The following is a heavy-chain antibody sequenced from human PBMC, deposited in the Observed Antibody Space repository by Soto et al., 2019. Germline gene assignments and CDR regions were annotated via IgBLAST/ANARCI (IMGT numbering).Heavy chain of an antibody. CDR3: ARVWFGELSSDC. V-gene: IGHV1-18*01. CDR2: INPYTGNT. Sequence: QAHLVQSGAEVKKPGASVKVSCKASGYTFSSYGISWVRQAPRQGFEWMGWINPYTGNTNYAQQLQCRVTITTDTSTSTAYMDLRSLTSDDTAVYYCARVWFGELSSDCWGQGNLVTVSS. D-gene: IGHD3-10*01. CDR1: GYTFSSYG. J-gene: IGHJ4*02.